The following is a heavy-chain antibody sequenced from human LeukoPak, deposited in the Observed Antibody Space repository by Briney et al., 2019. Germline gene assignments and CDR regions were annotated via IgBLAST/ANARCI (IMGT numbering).Heavy chain of an antibody. J-gene: IGHJ5*02. CDR1: GGSISSGGYY. D-gene: IGHD2-2*01. V-gene: IGHV4-31*03. CDR2: IYYSGST. Sequence: SETLSLTCTVSGGSISSGGYYWSWIRQHPGKGLEWIGYIYYSGSTYYNPSLKSRVTLSVDTSKNQFSLKLSSVTAADTAVYYCARGGDVVVPAAIPNWFDPWGQGTLVTVSS. CDR3: ARGGDVVVPAAIPNWFDP.